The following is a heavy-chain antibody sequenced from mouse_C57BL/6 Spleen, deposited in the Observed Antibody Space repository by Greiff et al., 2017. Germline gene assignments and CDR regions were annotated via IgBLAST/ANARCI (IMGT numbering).Heavy chain of an antibody. D-gene: IGHD2-3*01. CDR1: GYTFTDYE. J-gene: IGHJ1*03. CDR2: IDPETGGT. Sequence: VQLQQSGAELVRPGASVTLSCKASGYTFTDYEMHWVKQTPVHGLEWIGAIDPETGGTAYNQKFKGKAILTADKSSSTAYMELRSLTSEDSAVYYCTGGYYVNWYFYVWGTGTTVTVAS. CDR3: TGGYYVNWYFYV. V-gene: IGHV1-15*01.